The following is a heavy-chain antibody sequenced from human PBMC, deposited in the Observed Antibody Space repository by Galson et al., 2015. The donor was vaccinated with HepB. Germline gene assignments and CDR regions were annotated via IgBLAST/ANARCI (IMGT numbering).Heavy chain of an antibody. CDR1: GGTFSSYA. V-gene: IGHV1-69*06. J-gene: IGHJ5*02. Sequence: SVKVSCKASGGTFSSYAISWVRQAPGQGLEWMGGIIPIFGTANYAQKFQGRVTITADKSTSTAYMELSSLRSEDTAVYYCASATIFGVVIRGVLWFDPWGQGTLVTVSS. CDR2: IIPIFGTA. D-gene: IGHD3-3*01. CDR3: ASATIFGVVIRGVLWFDP.